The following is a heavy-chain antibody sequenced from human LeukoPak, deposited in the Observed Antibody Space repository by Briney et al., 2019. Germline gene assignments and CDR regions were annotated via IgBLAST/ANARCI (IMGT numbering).Heavy chain of an antibody. J-gene: IGHJ4*02. CDR2: INPSGGST. D-gene: IGHD3-22*01. CDR3: ARDSLPYYSDSSGYYYYFDY. V-gene: IGHV1-46*01. Sequence: ASVKVSCKASGYTFTSYYIYWVRQAPGQGLEWMGIINPSGGSTSYAQKFQGRVTMTRDTSTSTVYMELSSLRSEDTAVYYCARDSLPYYSDSSGYYYYFDYWGQGTRVTVTS. CDR1: GYTFTSYY.